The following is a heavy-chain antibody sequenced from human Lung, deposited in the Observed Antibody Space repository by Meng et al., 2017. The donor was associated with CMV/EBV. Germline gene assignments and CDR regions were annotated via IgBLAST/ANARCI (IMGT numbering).Heavy chain of an antibody. V-gene: IGHV3-30*04. CDR1: GFTFSSYA. CDR3: ARDLRPMYYDFWSGFGA. CDR2: ISYDGSNK. Sequence: GGSLRLXCAASGFTFSSYAMHWVRQAPGKGLEWVAVISYDGSNKYYADSVKGRFTISRDNSKNTLYLQMNSLRAEDTAVYYCARDLRPMYYDFWSGFGAWGQGTXVTVSS. D-gene: IGHD3-3*01. J-gene: IGHJ5*02.